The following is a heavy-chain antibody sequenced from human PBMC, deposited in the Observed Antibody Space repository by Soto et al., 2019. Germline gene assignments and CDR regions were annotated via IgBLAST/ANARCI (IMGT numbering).Heavy chain of an antibody. D-gene: IGHD3-22*01. J-gene: IGHJ3*02. CDR2: IDPSDSYT. CDR1: GCSFTSYL. Sequence: GESMKVSWKGSGCSFTSYLISLMRQMPGKGLEWMGRIDPSDSYTNYSPSFQGHVTISADKSISTACLQWSSLKASDTAMYYWARHKFTYYYDIDIWGQGTMVTVSS. V-gene: IGHV5-10-1*01. CDR3: ARHKFTYYYDIDI.